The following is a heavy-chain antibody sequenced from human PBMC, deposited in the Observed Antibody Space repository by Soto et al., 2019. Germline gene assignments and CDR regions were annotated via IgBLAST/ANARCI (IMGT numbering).Heavy chain of an antibody. D-gene: IGHD3-10*01. CDR2: ISPMFGAA. V-gene: IGHV1-69*19. CDR3: AREVQVHTPAFVY. J-gene: IGHJ4*02. CDR1: GGTFNTYA. Sequence: QVQLVQSGAEMKKPGSSVKVSCQSSGGTFNTYAMNWVRQAPGQGAEGMGDISPMFGAANYAPKFQGRFTITAAESTGTSYLQLSSLTSEATALYFCAREVQVHTPAFVYWGQRTLVTVSS.